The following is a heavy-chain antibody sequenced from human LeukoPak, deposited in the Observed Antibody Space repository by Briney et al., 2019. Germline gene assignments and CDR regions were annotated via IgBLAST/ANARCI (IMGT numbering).Heavy chain of an antibody. CDR1: GGSISSYY. CDR2: IYYSGST. J-gene: IGHJ4*02. V-gene: IGHV4-59*01. D-gene: IGHD2-15*01. CDR3: ARVVAATGDYFDY. Sequence: SETLSLTCTVSGGSISSYYWSWIRQPPGKGLEWIGYIYYSGSTNYNPSLKSRVTISVDTSKNQFSLKLSFVTAADTAVYYCARVVAATGDYFDYWGQGTLVTVSS.